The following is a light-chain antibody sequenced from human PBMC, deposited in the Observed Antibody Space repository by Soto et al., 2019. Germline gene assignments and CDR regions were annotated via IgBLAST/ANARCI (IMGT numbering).Light chain of an antibody. J-gene: IGKJ4*01. V-gene: IGKV3-20*01. CDR3: QQFGTSPPVT. CDR2: GAS. Sequence: EIVLTQSPGNLSLSPGEKATLSCRARQTVRSTYLAWYQQKPGQAPRLLIYGASTRATGIPDRFSGSGSGTDFTLTISRLEPEDFAVYYCQQFGTSPPVTFGGGTKVE. CDR1: QTVRSTY.